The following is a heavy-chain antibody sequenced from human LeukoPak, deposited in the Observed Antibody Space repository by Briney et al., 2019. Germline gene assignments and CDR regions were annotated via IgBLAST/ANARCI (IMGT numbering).Heavy chain of an antibody. CDR3: ARRKSGYGSEAFDY. D-gene: IGHD3-10*01. CDR1: GGSISSGGYS. CDR2: IYYSGST. Sequence: SETLSLTCAVSGGSISSGGYSWSWIRQPPGKGLEWIGYIYYSGSTTYNPSLKSRVTISVDTPKNQFSLILNFVTAADTAVYYCARRKSGYGSEAFDYWGQGTLVTVSS. J-gene: IGHJ4*02. V-gene: IGHV4-61*08.